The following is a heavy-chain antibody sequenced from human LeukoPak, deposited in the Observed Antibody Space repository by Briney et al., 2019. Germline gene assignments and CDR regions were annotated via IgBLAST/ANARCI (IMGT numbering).Heavy chain of an antibody. V-gene: IGHV3-7*01. CDR1: GFTFSSYW. CDR2: IKKDGSER. J-gene: IGHJ3*02. CDR3: ARDLAGPPQEAFDI. Sequence: GGSLRLSCAASGFTFSSYWMNWVRQAPGKGLEWVANIKKDGSERYYVDSVKGRFTISRDNTKKSLYLQINTLRAEDTAVYYCARDLAGPPQEAFDIWGQGTMVTVSS.